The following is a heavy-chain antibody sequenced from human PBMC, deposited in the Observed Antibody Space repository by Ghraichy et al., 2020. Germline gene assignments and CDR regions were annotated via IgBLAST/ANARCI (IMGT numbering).Heavy chain of an antibody. D-gene: IGHD2-8*02. Sequence: SETLSLTCAIAGDSVSGNSAACNWIRQSPSRGLEWLGRTYYRSKWYNDYAESVNSRITINPDTSKNQFSLQLRSVTPEHTAVYYSAREGITVHCTVGGIFYDYFDYWGQGTLVTVSS. V-gene: IGHV6-1*01. CDR1: GDSVSGNSAA. J-gene: IGHJ4*02. CDR3: AREGITVHCTVGGIFYDYFDY. CDR2: TYYRSKWYN.